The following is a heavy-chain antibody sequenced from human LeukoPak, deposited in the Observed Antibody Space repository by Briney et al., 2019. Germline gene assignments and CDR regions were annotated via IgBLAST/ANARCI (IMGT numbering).Heavy chain of an antibody. D-gene: IGHD1-26*01. CDR2: IYHSGST. Sequence: SEALSLTCTVSGGSISSSSYYWGWIRQPPGKGLEWIGSIYHSGSTYYNPSLKSRVTISVDTSKNQFSLKLSSVTAADTAVYYCASTWDDWGQGTLVTVSS. CDR3: ASTWDD. CDR1: GGSISSSSYY. J-gene: IGHJ4*02. V-gene: IGHV4-39*07.